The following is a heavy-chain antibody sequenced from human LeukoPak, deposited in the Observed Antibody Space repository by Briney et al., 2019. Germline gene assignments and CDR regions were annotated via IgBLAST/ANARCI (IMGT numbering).Heavy chain of an antibody. CDR3: ARDWGYYYYYGMDV. J-gene: IGHJ6*02. D-gene: IGHD3-16*01. CDR2: ISSSGNII. Sequence: GGSLRLSCAASGFIFSSYEMNWVRQAPGKGLEWVSYISSSGNIIYYADSVKGRFTISRDNAKNSLYLQMNSLRAEDTAVYYCARDWGYYYYYGMDVWGQGTTVTVSS. CDR1: GFIFSSYE. V-gene: IGHV3-48*03.